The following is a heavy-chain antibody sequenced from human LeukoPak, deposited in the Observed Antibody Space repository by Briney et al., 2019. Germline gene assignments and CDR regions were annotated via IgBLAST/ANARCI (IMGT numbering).Heavy chain of an antibody. J-gene: IGHJ4*02. CDR1: GGSVSSGGYY. Sequence: SQTLSLTCTVSGGSVSSGGYYWSWIRQHPGKGLEWIGYIYYSGNTYYNPSLKSRVTISVDTSKTQFSLKLISVTAADTAVYYCARVIAAAGTDYWGQGTLVTVSS. CDR3: ARVIAAAGTDY. D-gene: IGHD6-13*01. V-gene: IGHV4-31*03. CDR2: IYYSGNT.